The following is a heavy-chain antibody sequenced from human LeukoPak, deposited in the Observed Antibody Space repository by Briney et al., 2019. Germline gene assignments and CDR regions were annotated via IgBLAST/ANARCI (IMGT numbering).Heavy chain of an antibody. V-gene: IGHV4-59*01. D-gene: IGHD2-15*01. Sequence: PSETLSLTCTVSGGSISSYYWSWIRQPPGKGLEWIGYIYYSGNTNYNPSLKSRVTISVDTSKNQFSLKLSSVTAADTAVYYCARGVLVVVGNPAGWFDPWGQGTLVTVSS. CDR2: IYYSGNT. J-gene: IGHJ5*02. CDR1: GGSISSYY. CDR3: ARGVLVVVGNPAGWFDP.